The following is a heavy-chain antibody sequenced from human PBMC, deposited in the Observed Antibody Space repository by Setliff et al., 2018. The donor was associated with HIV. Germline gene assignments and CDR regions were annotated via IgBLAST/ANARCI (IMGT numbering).Heavy chain of an antibody. D-gene: IGHD2-15*01. J-gene: IGHJ5*02. Sequence: GGSLRLSCAASGFTFNTYAMTWVRQAPGKGLDWVSSIITNGGTTFYADSVKGRFTISRDNSKNTVYLQMNSLRPEDTAVYYCATGGAYCGGGSCFDPWGQGTLVTVSS. CDR3: ATGGAYCGGGSCFDP. CDR1: GFTFNTYA. V-gene: IGHV3-23*01. CDR2: IITNGGTT.